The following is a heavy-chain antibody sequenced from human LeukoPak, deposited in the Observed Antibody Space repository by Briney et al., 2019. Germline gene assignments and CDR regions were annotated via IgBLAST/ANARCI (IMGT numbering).Heavy chain of an antibody. CDR1: GGSFSGYY. Sequence: SETLSLTCAVYGGSFSGYYWSWIRQPPGKGLEWIGYIYDSGSTNYNPSLKSRVTISVDTSKNQFSLKLSSVTAADTAVYYCARRHSSSWYEGYGMDVWGQGTTVTVSS. J-gene: IGHJ6*02. CDR2: IYDSGST. V-gene: IGHV4-59*08. CDR3: ARRHSSSWYEGYGMDV. D-gene: IGHD6-13*01.